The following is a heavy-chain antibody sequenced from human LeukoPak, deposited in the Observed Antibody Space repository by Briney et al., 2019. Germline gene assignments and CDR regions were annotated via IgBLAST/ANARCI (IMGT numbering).Heavy chain of an antibody. V-gene: IGHV4-39*01. CDR2: IYYSGST. Sequence: PSETLSLTCTVSGGSISSSSYYWGWIRQPPGKGLEWIGSIYYSGSTYYNPSLKSRVTISVDTSKNQFSLKLSSVTAADTAVYYCARHYDILTGYPPFDYWGQGTLATVSS. D-gene: IGHD3-9*01. CDR1: GGSISSSSYY. J-gene: IGHJ4*02. CDR3: ARHYDILTGYPPFDY.